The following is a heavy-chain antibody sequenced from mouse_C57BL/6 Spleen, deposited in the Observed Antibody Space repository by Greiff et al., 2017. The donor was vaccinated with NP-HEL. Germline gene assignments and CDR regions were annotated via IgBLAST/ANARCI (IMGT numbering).Heavy chain of an antibody. CDR1: GYTFTSYW. CDR3: ARRRGYAMNY. V-gene: IGHV1-61*01. Sequence: VQLQQPGAELVRPGSSVKLSCKASGYTFTSYWMDWVKQRPGQGLEWIGNIYPSDSETHYNQKFKDKATLTVDKSSSTAYMQLSSLTSEDSAVYYCARRRGYAMNYWGQGTSVTVSS. J-gene: IGHJ4*01. CDR2: IYPSDSET.